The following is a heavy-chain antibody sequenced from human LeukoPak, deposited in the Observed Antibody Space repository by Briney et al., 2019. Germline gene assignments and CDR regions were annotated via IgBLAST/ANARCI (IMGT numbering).Heavy chain of an antibody. D-gene: IGHD5-12*01. CDR3: ARDGYSGNDGL. J-gene: IGHJ4*02. CDR1: GGSFSGYY. Sequence: PSETLSLTCAVYGGSFSGYYWSWIRQPPGKGLEWIGEINHSGSTNYNPSLKSRVTISVDTSKNHFSLKLRSVTAADTAVYYCARDGYSGNDGLWGQGTLVTVSS. CDR2: INHSGST. V-gene: IGHV4-34*01.